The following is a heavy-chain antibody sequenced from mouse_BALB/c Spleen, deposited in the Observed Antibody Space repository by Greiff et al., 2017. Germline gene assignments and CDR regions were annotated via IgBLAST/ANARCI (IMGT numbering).Heavy chain of an antibody. CDR3: ARGNYGRNYAMDY. CDR1: GYTFTDYA. J-gene: IGHJ4*01. D-gene: IGHD1-1*01. V-gene: IGHV1S137*01. CDR2: ISTYYGDA. Sequence: QVQLQQSGAELVRPGVSVKISCKGSGYTFTDYAMHWVKQSHAKSLEWIGVISTYYGDASYNQKFKGKATMTVDKSSSTAYMELARLTSEDSAIYYCARGNYGRNYAMDYWGQGTSVTVSS.